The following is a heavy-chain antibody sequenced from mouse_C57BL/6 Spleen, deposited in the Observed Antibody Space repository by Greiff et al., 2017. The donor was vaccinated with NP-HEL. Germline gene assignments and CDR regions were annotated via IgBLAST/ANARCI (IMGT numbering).Heavy chain of an antibody. Sequence: QVQLQQSGPELVKPGASVKISCKASGYAFSSSWMNWVKQRPGKGLEWIGRIYPGDGDTNYNGKFKGKATLTADKSSSTAYMQLSSLTSEDSAVYLCERGGYDGGGDYWGQGTTLTVSS. V-gene: IGHV1-82*01. J-gene: IGHJ2*01. CDR2: IYPGDGDT. CDR3: ERGGYDGGGDY. CDR1: GYAFSSSW. D-gene: IGHD2-2*01.